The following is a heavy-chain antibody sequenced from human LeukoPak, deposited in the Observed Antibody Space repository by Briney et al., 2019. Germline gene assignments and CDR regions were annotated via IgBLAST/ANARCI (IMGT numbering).Heavy chain of an antibody. V-gene: IGHV4-31*03. J-gene: IGHJ4*02. CDR3: ARVPQAVTTMGFDY. CDR2: IYYSGST. Sequence: SETLSLTCTVSGGSISSGGYYWSWIRQHPGKGLEWIGYIYYSGSTYYNPSLKSRVTISVDTSKNQFSLKLSSVTAADTAVYYCARVPQAVTTMGFDYWGQGTLVTVSS. CDR1: GGSISSGGYY. D-gene: IGHD3-22*01.